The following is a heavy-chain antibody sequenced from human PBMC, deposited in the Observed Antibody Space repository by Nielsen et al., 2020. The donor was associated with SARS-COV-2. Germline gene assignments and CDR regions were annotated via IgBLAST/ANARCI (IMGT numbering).Heavy chain of an antibody. D-gene: IGHD6-13*01. J-gene: IGHJ4*02. CDR1: GYSFTSYW. CDR2: IDPSDSYT. CDR3: ARSPGSSWSIDY. V-gene: IGHV5-10-1*01. Sequence: GESLKISCKGSGYSFTSYWISWVRQMPGEGLEWMGRIDPSDSYTNYSPSFQGHVTISADKSISTAYLQWSSLKASDTAMYYCARSPGSSWSIDYWGQGTLVTVSS.